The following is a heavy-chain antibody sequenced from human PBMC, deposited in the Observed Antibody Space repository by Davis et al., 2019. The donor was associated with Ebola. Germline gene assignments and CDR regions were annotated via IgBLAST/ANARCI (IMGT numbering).Heavy chain of an antibody. CDR3: ARVLFITMIVDRVDWFDP. D-gene: IGHD3-22*01. CDR1: GYTFTGYY. V-gene: IGHV1-2*02. CDR2: INPNSGGT. J-gene: IGHJ5*02. Sequence: ASVKVSCKASGYTFTGYYMHWVRQAPGQGLEWMGWINPNSGGTNYAQKFQGRVTMTRDTSISTAYMELSRLRSDDTAVYYCARVLFITMIVDRVDWFDPWGQGTLVTVSS.